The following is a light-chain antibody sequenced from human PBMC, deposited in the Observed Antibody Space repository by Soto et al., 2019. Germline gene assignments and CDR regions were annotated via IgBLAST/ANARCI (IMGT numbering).Light chain of an antibody. CDR1: QIISNW. CDR3: QQASSFPIT. CDR2: LAS. V-gene: IGKV1D-12*01. Sequence: DIQMIQSPPSVSASVGDRVTITCRASQIISNWLAWYQQKPGKAPKLLIYLASNLQSGVPSRFSGSGSGTDSTLTISSLQPDDFGTYYCQQASSFPITFGQGTRLEI. J-gene: IGKJ5*01.